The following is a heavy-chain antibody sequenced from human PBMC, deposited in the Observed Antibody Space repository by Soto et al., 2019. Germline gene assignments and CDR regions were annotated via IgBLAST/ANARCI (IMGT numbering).Heavy chain of an antibody. V-gene: IGHV4-34*01. CDR2: INHSGST. D-gene: IGHD3-22*01. J-gene: IGHJ3*02. Sequence: SETLSLTCAVYGGSFSGYYWSWIRQPPGKGLEWIGEINHSGSTNYNPSLKSRVTISVDTSKNQFSLKLSSVTAADTAVYYCARSKYDSSGYHDPFDIWGQGTTVPV. CDR1: GGSFSGYY. CDR3: ARSKYDSSGYHDPFDI.